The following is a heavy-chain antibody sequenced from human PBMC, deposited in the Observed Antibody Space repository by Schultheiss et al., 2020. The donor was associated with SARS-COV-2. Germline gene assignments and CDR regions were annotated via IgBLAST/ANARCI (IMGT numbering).Heavy chain of an antibody. CDR3: ATSRYFDWLLSYAFDI. V-gene: IGHV4-34*08. CDR2: INHSGST. Sequence: GSLRLSCAASGFTFSSYGMHWVRQPPGKGLEWIGEINHSGSTNYNPSLKSRVTISVDTSKNQFSLKLSSVTAADTAVYYCATSRYFDWLLSYAFDIWGQGTMVTVSS. J-gene: IGHJ3*02. D-gene: IGHD3-9*01. CDR1: GFTFSSYG.